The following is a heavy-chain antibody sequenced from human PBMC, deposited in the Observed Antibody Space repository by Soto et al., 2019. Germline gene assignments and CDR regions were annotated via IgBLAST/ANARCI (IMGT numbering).Heavy chain of an antibody. CDR3: GHRRWGSSCVDY. CDR2: VHWNGEK. CDR1: GFSLNTPGEA. Sequence: KSGPTLVNPTQTLSLTCSFSGFSLNTPGEAVGWIRQPPGKALEWLAVVHWNGEKHSSPSLRSRVTITEDTSENQVVLTLTNMDPVDTATYYCGHRRWGSSCVDYWGQGTLVTVSS. J-gene: IGHJ4*02. V-gene: IGHV2-5*01. D-gene: IGHD6-13*01.